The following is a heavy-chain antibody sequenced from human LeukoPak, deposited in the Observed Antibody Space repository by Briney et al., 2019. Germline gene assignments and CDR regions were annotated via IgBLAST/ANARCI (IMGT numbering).Heavy chain of an antibody. CDR2: IYISGST. J-gene: IGHJ6*03. V-gene: IGHV4-61*02. CDR3: ARLRTIGYYNYYMDV. CDR1: GGSLSSGSYF. Sequence: SETLSLTCTVSGGSLSSGSYFWSWIRQPAGKGMEWLGRIYISGSTNYNASLKSRVTISVDTSKSQFSLKLSSVTAADTAVYYCARLRTIGYYNYYMDVWGKGTTVTISS. D-gene: IGHD4-17*01.